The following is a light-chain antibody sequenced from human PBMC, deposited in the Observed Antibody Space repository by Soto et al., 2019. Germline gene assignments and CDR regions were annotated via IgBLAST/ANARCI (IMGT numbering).Light chain of an antibody. CDR2: AAS. V-gene: IGKV1-39*01. CDR1: QSISTC. J-gene: IGKJ5*01. CDR3: QQSYMDPIT. Sequence: DIQMTQSPSSLSASVRDIGTITFRASQSISTCLNWCQQNPGKAPKLLIYAASSLQSGVPSRFSGSGSGTDFTLTISSLQPEDFATYFCQQSYMDPITFGQGTRLEI.